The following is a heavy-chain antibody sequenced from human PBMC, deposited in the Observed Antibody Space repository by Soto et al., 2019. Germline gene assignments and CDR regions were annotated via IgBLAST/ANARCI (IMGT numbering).Heavy chain of an antibody. CDR3: ASRYYVTLTGLPYSFDY. CDR2: IYWDDDS. Sequence: QVTLKEAGPTLLKPTQTLTLTCTFSGFSLSTSGMGVGWIRQPPGKALEWLALIYWDDDSRHSPSLKSRLTITQEASKNQAVLIMPNMDPVETATYYCASRYYVTLTGLPYSFDYLGQGTLVTVST. V-gene: IGHV2-5*02. CDR1: GFSLSTSGMG. D-gene: IGHD3-9*01. J-gene: IGHJ4*02.